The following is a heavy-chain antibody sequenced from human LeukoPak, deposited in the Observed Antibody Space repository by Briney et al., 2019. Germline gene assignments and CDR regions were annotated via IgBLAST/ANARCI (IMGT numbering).Heavy chain of an antibody. Sequence: SETLSLTCTVSGYSISSGYYWGWIRQPPGKGLEWIGSIYHSGRTFYNPSLKSRVTISVDTSKNQFSLKLRSVTAADTAVYYCARLYGNYQNYFDYWGQGTLVTVSS. J-gene: IGHJ4*02. CDR2: IYHSGRT. V-gene: IGHV4-38-2*02. CDR3: ARLYGNYQNYFDY. CDR1: GYSISSGYY. D-gene: IGHD1-7*01.